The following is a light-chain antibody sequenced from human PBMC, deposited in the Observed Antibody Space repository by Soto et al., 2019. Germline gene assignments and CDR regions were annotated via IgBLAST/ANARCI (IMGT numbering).Light chain of an antibody. CDR3: QQYGSSGT. CDR2: GAS. V-gene: IGKV3-20*01. J-gene: IGKJ1*01. Sequence: ENVLTQSPGSLSLSPGERATLSCGGSQSVSSSYLAWYQQKPRPAPSPLIYGASNRATGIPDRFSGSGSGTDFTLTISRLAPEDFAVYYCQQYGSSGTFGQGTKV. CDR1: QSVSSSY.